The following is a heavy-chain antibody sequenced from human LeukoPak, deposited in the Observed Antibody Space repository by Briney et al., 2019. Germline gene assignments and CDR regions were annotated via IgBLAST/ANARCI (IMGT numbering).Heavy chain of an antibody. CDR1: GFTFSSYA. J-gene: IGHJ5*02. V-gene: IGHV3-23*01. CDR3: AKDPRVTIFGVVTTRGNWFDP. D-gene: IGHD3-3*01. CDR2: ISGSGGST. Sequence: GGSLRLSCAASGFTFSSYAMSWVRQAPGKGLEWVSAISGSGGSTYYADSVKGRFTISRDNSKNTLYLQMNSLRAEDTAVYYCAKDPRVTIFGVVTTRGNWFDPWGQGTLVTVSS.